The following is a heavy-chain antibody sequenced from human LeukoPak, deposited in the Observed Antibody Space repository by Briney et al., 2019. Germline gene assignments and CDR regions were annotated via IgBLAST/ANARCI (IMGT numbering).Heavy chain of an antibody. CDR3: ARAVSSNWYYFDY. Sequence: GGSLRLSCAASGFTFGDYGRSWVRQAPGKGLEWVSGINWIGSSTGYADPVKGRFTIFRDNAKNSLYLQVNSLRVEDTALYYCARAVSSNWYYFDYWGQGTLVTVSS. V-gene: IGHV3-20*04. J-gene: IGHJ4*02. D-gene: IGHD6-13*01. CDR1: GFTFGDYG. CDR2: INWIGSST.